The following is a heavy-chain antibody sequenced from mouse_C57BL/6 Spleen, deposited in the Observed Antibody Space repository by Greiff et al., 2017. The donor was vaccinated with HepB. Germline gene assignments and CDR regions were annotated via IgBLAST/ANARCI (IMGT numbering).Heavy chain of an antibody. Sequence: VQLQQPGAELVMPGASVKLSCKASGYTFTSYWMHWVKQRPGQGLEWIGEIDPSDSYTNYNQKFKGKSTLTVDKSSSTAYMQLSSLTSEDSAVYYCARIRLRRGDYWGQGTTLTVSS. CDR3: ARIRLRRGDY. CDR1: GYTFTSYW. D-gene: IGHD2-4*01. J-gene: IGHJ2*01. CDR2: IDPSDSYT. V-gene: IGHV1-69*01.